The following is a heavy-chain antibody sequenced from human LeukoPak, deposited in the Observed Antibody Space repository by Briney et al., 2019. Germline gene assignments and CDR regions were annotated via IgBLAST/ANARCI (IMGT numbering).Heavy chain of an antibody. J-gene: IGHJ3*02. CDR1: GGSFSGYY. Sequence: SETLSLTCAVYGGSFSGYYWGWIRQPPGKGLEWIGSIYYSGSTYYNPSLKSRVTISVDTSKNQFSLKPSSVTAADTAVYYCARKTTVVPGSDAFDIWGQGTMVTVSS. D-gene: IGHD4-23*01. CDR2: IYYSGST. V-gene: IGHV4-39*01. CDR3: ARKTTVVPGSDAFDI.